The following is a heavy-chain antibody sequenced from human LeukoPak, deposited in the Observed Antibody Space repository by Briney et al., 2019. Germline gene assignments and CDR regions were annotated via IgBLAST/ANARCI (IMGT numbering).Heavy chain of an antibody. CDR1: GFTFSSYA. V-gene: IGHV3-23*01. J-gene: IGHJ4*02. Sequence: LPGGSLRLSCAASGFTFSSYAVSWVRHAPGKGLEWVSAISGSGGSTYYADSVKGRFTISRDNAKNSLYLQMNSLRAEDTAVYYCARVNYGDAPPFDYWGQGTLVTVSS. CDR2: ISGSGGST. D-gene: IGHD4-17*01. CDR3: ARVNYGDAPPFDY.